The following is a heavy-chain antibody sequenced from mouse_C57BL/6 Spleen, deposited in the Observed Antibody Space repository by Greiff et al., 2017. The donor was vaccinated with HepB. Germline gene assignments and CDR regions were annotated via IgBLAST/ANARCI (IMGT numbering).Heavy chain of an antibody. CDR1: GYTFTDYE. Sequence: VQLQQSGAELVRPGASVTLSCKASGYTFTDYEMHWVKQTPVHGLEWIGAIDPETGGTAYNQKFKGKAILTADKSSSTADMELRSLTSEDSAVYYCTREGGTIWFAYWGQGTLVTVSA. CDR3: TREGGTIWFAY. V-gene: IGHV1-15*01. CDR2: IDPETGGT. D-gene: IGHD4-1*01. J-gene: IGHJ3*01.